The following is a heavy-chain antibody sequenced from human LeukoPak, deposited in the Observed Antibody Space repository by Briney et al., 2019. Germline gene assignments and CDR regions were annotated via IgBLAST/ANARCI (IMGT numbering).Heavy chain of an antibody. CDR1: GFTFSSYG. D-gene: IGHD2-21*01. Sequence: GGSLRLSCAASGFTFSSYGMHWVRQAPGKGLEWVAVIWYDGSNKYYADSVKGRFTISRDNSKNTLYLQMNSLRAEDTAVYYCARDSRTYSLGLDYWGQGTLVTVSS. V-gene: IGHV3-33*08. J-gene: IGHJ4*02. CDR2: IWYDGSNK. CDR3: ARDSRTYSLGLDY.